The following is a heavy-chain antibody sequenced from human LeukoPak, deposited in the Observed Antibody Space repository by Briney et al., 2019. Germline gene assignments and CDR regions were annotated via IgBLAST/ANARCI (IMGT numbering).Heavy chain of an antibody. Sequence: SETLSLTCTVSGGSISSSSYYWGWIRQPPGKGLEWIGSIYYSGSTYYNPSLKSRVTISVDTSKNQFSLKLSSVTAADTAVYYCASRSRTYYYDSSGYYFDYWGQGTLVTVSS. CDR1: GGSISSSSYY. D-gene: IGHD3-22*01. CDR3: ASRSRTYYYDSSGYYFDY. V-gene: IGHV4-39*07. J-gene: IGHJ4*02. CDR2: IYYSGST.